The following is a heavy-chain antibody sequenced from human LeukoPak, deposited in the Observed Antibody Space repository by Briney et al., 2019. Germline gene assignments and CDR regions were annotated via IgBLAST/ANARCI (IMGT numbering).Heavy chain of an antibody. Sequence: GSLRLSCAASGFTFSSYAMSWVRQAPGKGLEWVSAISGSGGSTYYADSVKGRFTISRDNSKNTLYLQMNSRRAEDTAVYYCAKVARDIVLMVYAMSDDWFDPWGQGTLVTVSS. J-gene: IGHJ5*02. D-gene: IGHD2-8*01. CDR1: GFTFSSYA. V-gene: IGHV3-23*01. CDR3: AKVARDIVLMVYAMSDDWFDP. CDR2: ISGSGGST.